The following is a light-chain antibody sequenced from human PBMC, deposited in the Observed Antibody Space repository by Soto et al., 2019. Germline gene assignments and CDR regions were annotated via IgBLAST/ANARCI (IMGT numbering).Light chain of an antibody. CDR2: EVS. CDR1: SSDIGGYNH. J-gene: IGLJ2*01. CDR3: SSYTSSSTGV. Sequence: QSAPTQPASVSGSPGQSLTISCTGTSSDIGGYNHVSWYQQHPGKVPKLLIYEVSSRPSGVSNRFSGSKSGNTASLTISGLQAEDEADYYCSSYTSSSTGVFGGGTQLTVL. V-gene: IGLV2-14*01.